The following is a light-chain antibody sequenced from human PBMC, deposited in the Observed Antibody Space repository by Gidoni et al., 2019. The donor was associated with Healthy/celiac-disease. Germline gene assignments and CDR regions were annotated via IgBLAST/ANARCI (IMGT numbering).Light chain of an antibody. V-gene: IGKV2-28*01. CDR1: QRLLHSNVYNY. J-gene: IGKJ1*01. CDR3: MQALQTLWT. CDR2: LGS. Sequence: DIVMTQSPLSLPVTPGEPAFISCRSSQRLLHSNVYNYLDWYLQKPGQSPHRLIYLGSNRASGVPDRFSGSGSGTDFTLKISRVEAEDVGVYYSMQALQTLWTFGQGTKVEIK.